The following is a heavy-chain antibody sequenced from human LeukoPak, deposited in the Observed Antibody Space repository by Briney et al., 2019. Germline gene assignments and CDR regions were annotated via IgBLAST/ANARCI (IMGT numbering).Heavy chain of an antibody. V-gene: IGHV4-59*01. CDR1: GGSISSYY. J-gene: IGHJ5*02. CDR2: IYYSGST. D-gene: IGHD6-19*01. CDR3: ARVIAVTGGNWFDP. Sequence: PSETLSLTCTVSGGSISSYYWSWIRQPPGKGLEWIGYIYYSGSTNYNPSLKSRVTISVDTSKNQFSLKLSSVTAADTAVYYCARVIAVTGGNWFDPWGQGTLVTVSS.